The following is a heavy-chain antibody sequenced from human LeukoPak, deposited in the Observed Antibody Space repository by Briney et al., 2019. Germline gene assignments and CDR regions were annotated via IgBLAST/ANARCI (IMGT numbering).Heavy chain of an antibody. V-gene: IGHV3-48*04. Sequence: GGSLRLSCAASGFTFSSYSMNWVRQAPGKGLEWVSYISSSSSTIYYADSVKGRFTISGDNAKNSLYLQMNSLRAEDTAVYYCARDTASSRGDYWGQGTLVTVSS. CDR2: ISSSSSTI. J-gene: IGHJ4*02. D-gene: IGHD6-13*01. CDR3: ARDTASSRGDY. CDR1: GFTFSSYS.